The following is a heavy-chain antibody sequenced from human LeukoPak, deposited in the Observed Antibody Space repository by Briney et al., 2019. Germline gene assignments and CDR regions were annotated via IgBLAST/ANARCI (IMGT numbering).Heavy chain of an antibody. Sequence: SETLSLTCAVSGGSISSGGYSWSWIRQPPGKGLEWIGYIYHSGSTHYNPSLKSRVTISVDRPKNQFSLKLSSVTAADTAVYYCARDGGDYGGNSLFDYWGQGTLVTVSS. CDR2: IYHSGST. CDR1: GGSISSGGYS. D-gene: IGHD4-23*01. CDR3: ARDGGDYGGNSLFDY. V-gene: IGHV4-30-2*01. J-gene: IGHJ4*02.